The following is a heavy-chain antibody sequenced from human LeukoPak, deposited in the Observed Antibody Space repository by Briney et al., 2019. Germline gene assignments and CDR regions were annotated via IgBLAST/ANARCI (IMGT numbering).Heavy chain of an antibody. CDR3: ARVMYGGISYSVDY. CDR1: GFTFSGYS. V-gene: IGHV3-48*02. CDR2: ISIGSITK. D-gene: IGHD1-26*01. J-gene: IGHJ4*02. Sequence: PGGSLRLSCLASGFTFSGYSMNWVRQAPGKGLEWVSYISIGSITKNSAAFVKGRFTISRDNAKDSLYLQMNSLRDEDTAVYYCARVMYGGISYSVDYWGQGTLVTVSS.